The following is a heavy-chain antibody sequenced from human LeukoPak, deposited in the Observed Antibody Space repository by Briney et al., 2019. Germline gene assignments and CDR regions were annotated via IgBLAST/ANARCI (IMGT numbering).Heavy chain of an antibody. CDR3: AKGALGYCSGGSCRGGDY. CDR2: ISGSGGST. V-gene: IGHV3-23*01. Sequence: GGSLRLSCAASGFTFSSYAMSWGRQAPGKGLEWVSAISGSGGSTYYADSVKGRFTISRDNSKNTLYLQMNSLRAEDTAVYYCAKGALGYCSGGSCRGGDYWGQGTLVTVSS. J-gene: IGHJ4*02. D-gene: IGHD2-15*01. CDR1: GFTFSSYA.